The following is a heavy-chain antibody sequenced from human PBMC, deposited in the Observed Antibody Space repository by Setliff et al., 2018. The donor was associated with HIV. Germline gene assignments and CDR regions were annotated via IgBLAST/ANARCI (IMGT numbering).Heavy chain of an antibody. V-gene: IGHV5-51*01. J-gene: IGHJ3*02. CDR2: IYPGDSDT. CDR1: GYSFTSNW. Sequence: GESLKISCKGSGYSFTSNWIGWVRQMPGKGLEWMGIIYPGDSDTRYSLSFQGRVTISADKSISTAYLQWSSLKASDSAMYYCARHDAVGGTPLIHAFDIWGQGTMVTVSS. CDR3: ARHDAVGGTPLIHAFDI. D-gene: IGHD1-26*01.